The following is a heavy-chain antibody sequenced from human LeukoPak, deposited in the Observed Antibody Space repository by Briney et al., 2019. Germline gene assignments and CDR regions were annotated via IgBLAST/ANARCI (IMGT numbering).Heavy chain of an antibody. J-gene: IGHJ4*02. Sequence: GESLKISCKGSGYSFTTYWIGWVRQMPGKGLEWMGIIYPGDSDTRYSPSFQGQVTISADKSINTAYLQWSSLKASDTAMYYCASNIYDFWSGYPYYFDYWGQGTLVTVSS. V-gene: IGHV5-51*01. CDR2: IYPGDSDT. CDR1: GYSFTTYW. D-gene: IGHD3-3*01. CDR3: ASNIYDFWSGYPYYFDY.